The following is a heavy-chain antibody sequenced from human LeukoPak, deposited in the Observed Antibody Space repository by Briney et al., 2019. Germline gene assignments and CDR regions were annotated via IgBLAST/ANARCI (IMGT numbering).Heavy chain of an antibody. CDR1: GISLSNYA. Sequence: RGSLRLSCVVSGISLSNYAMTWARQAPGKGLEWVSYISERGGSTTYADSVKGRFTISRDTSLNTLYLQMNNLRAEDTAVYFCAKRGVVIRGILVIGYHQEAYHYDFWGQGVLVTVSS. CDR2: ISERGGST. V-gene: IGHV3-23*01. J-gene: IGHJ4*02. D-gene: IGHD3-10*01. CDR3: AKRGVVIRGILVIGYHQEAYHYDF.